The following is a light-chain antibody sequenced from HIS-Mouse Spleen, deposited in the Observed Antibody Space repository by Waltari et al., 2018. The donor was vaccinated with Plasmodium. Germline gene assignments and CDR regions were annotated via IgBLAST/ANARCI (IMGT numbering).Light chain of an antibody. CDR1: ALPKKY. J-gene: IGLJ3*02. CDR3: YSTDSSGNHRV. Sequence: SYELTQPPSVSVSPGQTARITCSGDALPKKYAYWYQQKSGQAPVLVIEEDSKRHAWIAERFSCSSSGTMSILTISGAQVEDEADYYCYSTDSSGNHRVFGGGTKLTVL. CDR2: EDS. V-gene: IGLV3-10*01.